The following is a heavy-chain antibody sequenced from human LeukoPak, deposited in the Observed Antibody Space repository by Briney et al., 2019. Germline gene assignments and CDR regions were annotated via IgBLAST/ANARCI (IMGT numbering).Heavy chain of an antibody. CDR1: GFTFSRFW. CDR3: TGETYFFDY. J-gene: IGHJ4*02. V-gene: IGHV3-7*01. Sequence: GGSLRLSCEVSGFTFSRFWLSLVRRAPGKGLEWVANIKEDGSEKYYVDSVKGRFTISRDNAKNSLFLRMNSLRAEDTAVYYCTGETYFFDYWGQGTLVTVSS. CDR2: IKEDGSEK.